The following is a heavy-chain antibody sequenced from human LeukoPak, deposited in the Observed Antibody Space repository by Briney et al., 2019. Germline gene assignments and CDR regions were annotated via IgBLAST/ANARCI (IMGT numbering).Heavy chain of an antibody. Sequence: SVKVSCKASGGTFSSYTISWVRQAPGQGLEWMGRIIPILGIANYAQEFQGRVTITADKSTSTAYMELSSLRSEDTAVYYCARSSSSGPFDYWGQGTLVTVSS. J-gene: IGHJ4*02. D-gene: IGHD6-6*01. V-gene: IGHV1-69*02. CDR1: GGTFSSYT. CDR3: ARSSSSGPFDY. CDR2: IIPILGIA.